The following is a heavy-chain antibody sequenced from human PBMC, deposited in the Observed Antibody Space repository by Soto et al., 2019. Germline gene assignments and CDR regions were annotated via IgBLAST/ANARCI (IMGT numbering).Heavy chain of an antibody. V-gene: IGHV2-70*01. CDR2: IDWDDDK. CDR1: GFSLSTSGMC. CDR3: ARIHHEYYYDSSGFRFDP. Sequence: SGPTLVNPTQTLTLTCTFSGFSLSTSGMCVSWIRQPPGKALEWLALIDWDDDKYYSTSLKTRLTISKDTSKNQVVLTMTNMDPVDTATYYCARIHHEYYYDSSGFRFDPWGQGTLVTVSS. J-gene: IGHJ5*02. D-gene: IGHD3-22*01.